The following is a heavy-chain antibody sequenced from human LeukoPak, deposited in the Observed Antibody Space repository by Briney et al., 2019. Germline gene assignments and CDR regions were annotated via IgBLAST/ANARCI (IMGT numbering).Heavy chain of an antibody. CDR3: ASSGITGAFDY. J-gene: IGHJ4*02. V-gene: IGHV4-30-2*01. D-gene: IGHD3-10*01. CDR2: IYHSGST. Sequence: SQTLSLTCAVSGGSISSGGYSWSWIRQPPGKGLEWIGYIYHSGSTYYNPSLKSQVTISVDRSKNQFSLKLSSVTAADTAVYYCASSGITGAFDYWGQGTLVTVSS. CDR1: GGSISSGGYS.